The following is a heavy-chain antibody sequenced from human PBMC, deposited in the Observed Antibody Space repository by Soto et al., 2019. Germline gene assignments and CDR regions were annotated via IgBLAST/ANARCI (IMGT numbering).Heavy chain of an antibody. J-gene: IGHJ6*02. CDR1: VYTFTDYY. D-gene: IGHD1-26*01. CDR2: IDGDSGDT. V-gene: IGHV1-2*04. Sequence: ASVKVSCKASVYTFTDYYIHCVRQAPGQGLEWMGWIDGDSGDTKYAQKFQDWVTMTRDTSINTAYMELSRLTSDDTAVYYRERTPNNGRAGFYGMDVWG. CDR3: ERTPNNGRAGFYGMDV.